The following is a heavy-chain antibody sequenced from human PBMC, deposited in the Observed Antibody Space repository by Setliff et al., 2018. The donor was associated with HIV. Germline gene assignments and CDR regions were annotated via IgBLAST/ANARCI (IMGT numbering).Heavy chain of an antibody. CDR3: ARDLNDRWLQQYWFFDL. J-gene: IGHJ2*01. Sequence: VASVQVSCKASGGSLNNYAISWVRQAPGQGLEWMGGIIPIFGTTTYAQKFQDRVTITTDESTTTFYMELSSLRSEDTALYFCARDLNDRWLQQYWFFDLWGRGTQVTVSS. CDR2: IIPIFGTT. V-gene: IGHV1-69*05. D-gene: IGHD5-12*01. CDR1: GGSLNNYA.